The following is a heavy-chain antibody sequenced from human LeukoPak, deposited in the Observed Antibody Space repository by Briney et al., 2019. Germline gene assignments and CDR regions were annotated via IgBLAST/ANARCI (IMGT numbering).Heavy chain of an antibody. V-gene: IGHV1-69*04. CDR3: AREAGYGGNSPDAFDI. D-gene: IGHD4-23*01. CDR2: IIPILGIA. CDR1: GGTFSSYA. J-gene: IGHJ3*02. Sequence: ASVKVSCKASGGTFSSYAISWVRQAPGQGLEWMGRIIPILGIANYAQKFQGRVTITADKSTSTAYMELSSLRSEDTAVYYCAREAGYGGNSPDAFDIWGQGTVVTVSS.